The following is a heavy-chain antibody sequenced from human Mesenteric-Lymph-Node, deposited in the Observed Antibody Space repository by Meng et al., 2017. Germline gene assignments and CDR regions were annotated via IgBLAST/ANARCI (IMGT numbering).Heavy chain of an antibody. D-gene: IGHD4/OR15-4a*01. Sequence: GGSLRLSCAASGFTFDDYAMHWVRQAPGKGLEWVSLISWDGGSTYYADSVKGRFTVSRDNAKNTLYLQMNSLGADDTAVYYCARDLARVLFDYWGQGALVTVSS. CDR3: ARDLARVLFDY. J-gene: IGHJ4*02. V-gene: IGHV3-43D*03. CDR1: GFTFDDYA. CDR2: ISWDGGST.